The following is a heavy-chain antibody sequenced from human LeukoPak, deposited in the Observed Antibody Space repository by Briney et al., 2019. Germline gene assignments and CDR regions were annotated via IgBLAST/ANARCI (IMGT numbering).Heavy chain of an antibody. V-gene: IGHV3-23*01. CDR3: AKGPHQHSSSPFDY. CDR1: GFTFSNYG. CDR2: ISGSGDSA. J-gene: IGHJ4*02. D-gene: IGHD6-13*01. Sequence: GGSLRLSCAASGFTFSNYGMIWVRQAPGKGLEWVSSISGSGDSAYYADSVKGRFTISRDNSKNTPHLQTNTLRAEDTAIYYCAKGPHQHSSSPFDYWGQGTLVTVSS.